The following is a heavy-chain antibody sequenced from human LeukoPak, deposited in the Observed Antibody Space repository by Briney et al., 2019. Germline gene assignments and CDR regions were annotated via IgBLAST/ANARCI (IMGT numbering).Heavy chain of an antibody. CDR3: AAWRGVPLRTSKNWFDP. Sequence: SDTLSLTCAVYGGSFSDYDWSWIRQPPGKGLEWIGEVNHSGSTNYNPSLKSRVAISVDTSKNQFSLKLSSVTAADTAVYYCAAWRGVPLRTSKNWFDPWGQGTLVTVSS. D-gene: IGHD3-3*01. CDR2: VNHSGST. V-gene: IGHV4-34*01. J-gene: IGHJ5*02. CDR1: GGSFSDYD.